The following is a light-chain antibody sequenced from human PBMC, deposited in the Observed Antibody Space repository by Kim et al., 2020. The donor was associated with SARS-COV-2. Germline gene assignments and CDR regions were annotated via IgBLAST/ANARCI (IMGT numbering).Light chain of an antibody. CDR1: SSDVGSNNV. Sequence: QSALTQPPSASGSPGQRVTISCTGTSSDVGSNNVVSCYQLHPGTANILMNYEASKRSAGVPGRFAGSKSSNTSLPTSSVLQADDDAYYYCSSVAGSNNSVVFGGGTKLSVL. CDR3: SSVAGSNNSVV. J-gene: IGLJ2*01. CDR2: EAS. V-gene: IGLV2-8*01.